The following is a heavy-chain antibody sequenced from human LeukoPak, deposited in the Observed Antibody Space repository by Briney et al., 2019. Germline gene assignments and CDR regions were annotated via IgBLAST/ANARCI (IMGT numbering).Heavy chain of an antibody. V-gene: IGHV4-61*02. CDR1: GGSISSGSYY. CDR2: IYTSGST. D-gene: IGHD3-10*01. J-gene: IGHJ5*02. Sequence: SETLSLTCTVSGGSISSGSYYWSWIRQPAGKGLEWIGRIYTSGSTNYNPSLKSRVTISVDTSKNQFSLKLSSVTAADTAVYYCARLGTMVRGVSGFDWFDPWGQGTLVTVSS. CDR3: ARLGTMVRGVSGFDWFDP.